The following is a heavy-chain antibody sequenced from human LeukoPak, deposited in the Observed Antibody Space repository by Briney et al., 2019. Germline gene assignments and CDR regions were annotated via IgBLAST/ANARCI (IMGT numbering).Heavy chain of an antibody. D-gene: IGHD6-13*01. J-gene: IGHJ6*03. CDR1: GGSISSGDYY. CDR3: ARDREGSSSWYVYYYMDV. Sequence: SETLSLTCTVSGGSISSGDYYWSWIRQPPGKGLEWIGYIYYSGSTYYNPSLKSRVTISVDTSKNQFSLKLSSVTAADTAVYYCARDREGSSSWYVYYYMDVWGKGTTVTVSS. CDR2: IYYSGST. V-gene: IGHV4-30-4*01.